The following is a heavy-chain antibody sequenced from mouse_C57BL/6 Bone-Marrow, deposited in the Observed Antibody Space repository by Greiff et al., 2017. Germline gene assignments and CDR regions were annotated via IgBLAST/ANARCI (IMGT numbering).Heavy chain of an antibody. D-gene: IGHD3-2*02. V-gene: IGHV6-3*01. CDR2: IRLKSDNYAT. J-gene: IGHJ4*01. CDR1: GVTIRNNW. Sequence: EVKLMESGGGGGEKGGARKRAGVAAGVTIRNNWMNWVRQAPEKGLEWVAQIRLKSDNYATNYAESVKGRFNSAGDDSKSSVYLQMNNLRAEDTGIYYCTDPAQATFSYAMDYWGQGTSVTVSS. CDR3: TDPAQATFSYAMDY.